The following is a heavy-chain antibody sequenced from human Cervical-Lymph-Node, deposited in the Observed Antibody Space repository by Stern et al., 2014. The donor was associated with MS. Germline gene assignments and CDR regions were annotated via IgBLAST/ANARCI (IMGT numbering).Heavy chain of an antibody. CDR1: GYSFTSYW. D-gene: IGHD6-13*01. Sequence: EVQLVQSGAEVKKPGESLKISCKGSGYSFTSYWIVWVRQMPGKGLEWMGIIFPGDSDTRYSPSFQGQVTISADKSISTAYLQWSSLRASDTAMYYCARQGLAAAGTSVSDIWGQGTMVTVSS. J-gene: IGHJ3*02. CDR3: ARQGLAAAGTSVSDI. V-gene: IGHV5-51*01. CDR2: IFPGDSDT.